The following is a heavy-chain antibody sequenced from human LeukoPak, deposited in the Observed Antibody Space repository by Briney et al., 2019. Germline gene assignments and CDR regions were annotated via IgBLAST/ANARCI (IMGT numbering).Heavy chain of an antibody. CDR2: INSDGSST. V-gene: IGHV3-74*01. D-gene: IGHD3-22*01. J-gene: IGHJ4*02. CDR1: GFTFSSYW. CDR3: ARDWGDYYDSSGYLPGLNY. Sequence: AGGSLRLSCAASGFTFSSYWMHWVRQAPGKGLVWVSRINSDGSSTSYADSVKGRFTISRDNAKNTLYLQMNSLRAEDTAVYYCARDWGDYYDSSGYLPGLNYWGQGTLVTVSS.